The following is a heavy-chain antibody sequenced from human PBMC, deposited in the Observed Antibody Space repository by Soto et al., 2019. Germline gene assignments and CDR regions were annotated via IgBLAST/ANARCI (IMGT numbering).Heavy chain of an antibody. V-gene: IGHV3-74*01. D-gene: IGHD4-4*01. Sequence: PGGSLRLSCAASGFTFSNYWMHWVRQAPGKGLVWVSRIHSDGSSTFYADSVKGRFTISRDNSKKMLYLQMNSLRAEDTAVYYCAKDRSSNYVDWFDPWGQGTLVTVSS. J-gene: IGHJ5*02. CDR3: AKDRSSNYVDWFDP. CDR2: IHSDGSST. CDR1: GFTFSNYW.